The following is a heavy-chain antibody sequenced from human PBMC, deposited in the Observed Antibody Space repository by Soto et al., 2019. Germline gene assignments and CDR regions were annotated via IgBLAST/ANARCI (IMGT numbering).Heavy chain of an antibody. CDR1: GYTFTSYY. J-gene: IGHJ6*02. Sequence: GASVKVSCKASGYTFTSYYMHWVRQAPGKGLEWVSVISGIGGSSYYAASVKGRFTISRDNSKNTLFLQMNGLRAEDTAVYYCAKVTKRAAAGRYEYYKYGMDVWGQGTTVTVSS. CDR3: AKVTKRAAAGRYEYYKYGMDV. V-gene: IGHV3-23*01. D-gene: IGHD6-13*01. CDR2: ISGIGGSS.